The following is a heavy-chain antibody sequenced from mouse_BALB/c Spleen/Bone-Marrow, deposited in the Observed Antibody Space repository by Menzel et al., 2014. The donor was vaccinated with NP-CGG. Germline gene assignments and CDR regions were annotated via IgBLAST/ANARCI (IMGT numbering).Heavy chain of an antibody. CDR3: ARGRDYDVFSY. CDR1: GYTFTSYW. Sequence: VQVVESEAELVRPGASVKLSCKASGYTFTSYWMNWVKQRPEQGLEWIGRIDPYDSETHYNQKFKDKAILTVDKSSSTAYMQLSSLTSEDSAVYYCARGRDYDVFSYWGQGTLVTVSA. V-gene: IGHV1-52*01. CDR2: IDPYDSET. J-gene: IGHJ3*01. D-gene: IGHD2-4*01.